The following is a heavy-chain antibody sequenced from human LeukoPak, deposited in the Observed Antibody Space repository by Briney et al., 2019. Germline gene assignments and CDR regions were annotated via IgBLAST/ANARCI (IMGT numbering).Heavy chain of an antibody. Sequence: GGSLRLSCAASGFTFSSYAMHWVRQAPGKGLEWVAFIRYDGSNKYYADSVKGRFTISRDNSKNTLYLQMNSLRAEDTAVYYCAKAGSPRFWSGYYSPEEGYFDYWGQGTLVTVSS. V-gene: IGHV3-30*02. D-gene: IGHD3-3*01. CDR1: GFTFSSYA. J-gene: IGHJ4*02. CDR3: AKAGSPRFWSGYYSPEEGYFDY. CDR2: IRYDGSNK.